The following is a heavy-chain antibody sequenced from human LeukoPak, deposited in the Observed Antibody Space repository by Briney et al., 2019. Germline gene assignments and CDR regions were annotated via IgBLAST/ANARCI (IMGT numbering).Heavy chain of an antibody. CDR2: IYTSGST. Sequence: PSETLSLTCTVSDGSISSYYWSWIWQPAGKGLEWIGRIYTSGSTNYNPSLKSRVTISADKSKKQFSLKLSSVTAADTAVYYCAREGSGSYLGYYYYMDVWGKGTTVTVSS. D-gene: IGHD3-10*01. V-gene: IGHV4-4*07. CDR1: DGSISSYY. J-gene: IGHJ6*03. CDR3: AREGSGSYLGYYYYMDV.